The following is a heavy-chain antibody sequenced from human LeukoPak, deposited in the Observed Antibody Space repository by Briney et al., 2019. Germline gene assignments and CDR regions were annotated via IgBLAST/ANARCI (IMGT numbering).Heavy chain of an antibody. CDR3: ARGGGVDIVVVPAAYYYYYMDV. J-gene: IGHJ6*03. CDR2: INPNSGGT. CDR1: GYTFTGYY. V-gene: IGHV1-2*02. D-gene: IGHD2-2*03. Sequence: ASVKVSCKASGYTFTGYYMHWVRQAPGQGLEWMGWINPNSGGTNYAQKFQGRVTMTRDTSISTAYMELSRLRSDDTAVYYCARGGGVDIVVVPAAYYYYYMDVWGKGTTVTVSS.